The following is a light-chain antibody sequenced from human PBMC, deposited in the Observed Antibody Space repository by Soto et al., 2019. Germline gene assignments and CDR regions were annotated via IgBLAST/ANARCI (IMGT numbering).Light chain of an antibody. J-gene: IGKJ1*01. Sequence: DIQMTQSPSTLSASVGDRVTITCRASQSINRWLAWYQQKPGKAPKLLLYRASTLESGVSSRFSGSGSGTEFTLTINNLQPDDLATYYCQQYSADPAFGQGTRVEIK. CDR2: RAS. CDR3: QQYSADPA. CDR1: QSINRW. V-gene: IGKV1-5*03.